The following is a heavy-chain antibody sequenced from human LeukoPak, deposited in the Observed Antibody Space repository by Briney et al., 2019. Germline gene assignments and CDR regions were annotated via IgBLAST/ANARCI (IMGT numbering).Heavy chain of an antibody. D-gene: IGHD3-10*01. CDR2: IRSKTDGGTT. Sequence: GGSLRLSCEASGFTFSAYAMTWVRQAPGKGLEWVGRIRSKTDGGTTDYTTPVKGRFTISRDDSKNTLYLQMNSLKTEDTAVYYCVGSFLGYWGQGTLVTVSS. J-gene: IGHJ4*02. CDR3: VGSFLGY. V-gene: IGHV3-15*01. CDR1: GFTFSAYA.